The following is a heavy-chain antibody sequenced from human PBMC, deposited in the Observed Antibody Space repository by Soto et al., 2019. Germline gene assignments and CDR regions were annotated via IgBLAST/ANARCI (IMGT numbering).Heavy chain of an antibody. J-gene: IGHJ4*02. CDR3: ARLEPQTQLAFDY. D-gene: IGHD1-1*01. CDR2: IYYSGST. V-gene: IGHV4-39*01. CDR1: GGSISSSSYY. Sequence: PSETLSLTCTVSGGSISSSSYYWGWIRQPPGQGLGWIGSIYYSGSTYYNPSLKSRVTISLDTSKNQFSLKLSSVTAADTAVYYCARLEPQTQLAFDYWGQGTLVTVSS.